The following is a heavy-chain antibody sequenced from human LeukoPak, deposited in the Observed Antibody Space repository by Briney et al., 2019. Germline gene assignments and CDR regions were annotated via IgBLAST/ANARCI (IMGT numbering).Heavy chain of an antibody. V-gene: IGHV4-31*11. J-gene: IGHJ6*02. CDR3: ATNELISSNYYYYGMDV. CDR2: INYSGST. CDR1: GGSISSSNY. Sequence: SGTLSLTCAVSGGSISSSNYWSWIRQNPGKGLEWIGYINYSGSTYYNPSLKSRVTISVDTSKNQFSLKLSSVTAADTAVYYCATNELISSNYYYYGMDVWGQGTTVTVSS.